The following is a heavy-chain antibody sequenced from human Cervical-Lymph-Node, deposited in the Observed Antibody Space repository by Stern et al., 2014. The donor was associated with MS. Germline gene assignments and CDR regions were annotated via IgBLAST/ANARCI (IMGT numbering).Heavy chain of an antibody. CDR2: ISYDGSKK. V-gene: IGHV3-30*18. Sequence: QLQLVQSGGGVVQPGRSLRLSCAASGFTFSSSGIHWVRQAPGKGLEWVALISYDGSKKYYADSVKGRFTISREHSQHTPFLLMNSLRAEDTAVYYGAKVATVPATTYYYGLDVWGQGTTVTVSS. J-gene: IGHJ6*02. CDR1: GFTFSSSG. CDR3: AKVATVPATTYYYGLDV. D-gene: IGHD2-2*01.